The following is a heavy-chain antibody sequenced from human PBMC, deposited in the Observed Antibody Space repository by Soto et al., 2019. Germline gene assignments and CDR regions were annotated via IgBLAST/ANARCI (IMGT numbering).Heavy chain of an antibody. CDR3: AREGSPIVVVVAASGDAFDI. D-gene: IGHD2-15*01. J-gene: IGHJ3*02. CDR2: ISSSSSYI. V-gene: IGHV3-21*01. Sequence: GGSLRLSCAASGFTFSRYSMNWVRQAPGKGLEWVSSISSSSSYIYYADSVKGRFTISRDNAKNSLYLQMNSLRAEDTAVYYCAREGSPIVVVVAASGDAFDIWGQGTMVTVSS. CDR1: GFTFSRYS.